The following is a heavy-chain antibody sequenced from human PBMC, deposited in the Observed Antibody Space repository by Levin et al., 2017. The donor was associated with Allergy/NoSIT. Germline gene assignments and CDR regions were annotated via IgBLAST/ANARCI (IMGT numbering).Heavy chain of an antibody. D-gene: IGHD2-2*01. CDR2: ISSNGGST. Sequence: GGSLRLSCAASGFTFSSYAMHWVRQAPGKGLEYVSAISSNGGSTYYANSVKGRFTISRANSKNTLYLQMGSLRAEDRAVYYCASGNHPDCSSTSCIAHSHYYYYMDVWGKGTTVTVSS. J-gene: IGHJ6*03. V-gene: IGHV3-64*01. CDR1: GFTFSSYA. CDR3: ASGNHPDCSSTSCIAHSHYYYYMDV.